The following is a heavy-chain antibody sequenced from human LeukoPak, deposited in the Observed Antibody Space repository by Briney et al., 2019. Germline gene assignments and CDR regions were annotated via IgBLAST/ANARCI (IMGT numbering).Heavy chain of an antibody. J-gene: IGHJ4*02. CDR3: AKKGHWGWAHSDY. CDR2: IRYDGSNK. Sequence: GGSLRLSCAASGFAFSSYGMHWVRQAPGKGLEWVAFIRYDGSNKYYADSVKGRFTISRDNSKNTLYLQMNSLRAEDTAVYYCAKKGHWGWAHSDYWGQGTLVTVSS. V-gene: IGHV3-30*02. D-gene: IGHD7-27*01. CDR1: GFAFSSYG.